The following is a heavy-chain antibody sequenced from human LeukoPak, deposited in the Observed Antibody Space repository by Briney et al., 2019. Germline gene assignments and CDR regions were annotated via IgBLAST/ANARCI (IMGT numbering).Heavy chain of an antibody. J-gene: IGHJ4*02. Sequence: GGSLRLSCAASGFTFSSYWMHWVRQAPGKGLVWVSRINSDGSSTSYADSVKGRFTISRDNSKNTLYLQMNSLRAEDTAVYYCARNHSPRWGYYDSSGKDYWGQGTLVTVSS. CDR2: INSDGSST. CDR1: GFTFSSYW. V-gene: IGHV3-74*01. D-gene: IGHD3-22*01. CDR3: ARNHSPRWGYYDSSGKDY.